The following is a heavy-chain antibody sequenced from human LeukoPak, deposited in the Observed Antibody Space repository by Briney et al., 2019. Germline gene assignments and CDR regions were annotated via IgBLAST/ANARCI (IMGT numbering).Heavy chain of an antibody. Sequence: GASVKVSCKASGYTFTSYGISWVRQAPGQGPEWRGWISAYNGNTKYAQKHQGRVTITTDTSTSTTYMELRSLRSDDTAVYYCARPYSESSAPPRDSWGQGTLVTVSS. CDR2: ISAYNGNT. CDR1: GYTFTSYG. CDR3: ARPYSESSAPPRDS. J-gene: IGHJ4*02. V-gene: IGHV1-18*01. D-gene: IGHD3-22*01.